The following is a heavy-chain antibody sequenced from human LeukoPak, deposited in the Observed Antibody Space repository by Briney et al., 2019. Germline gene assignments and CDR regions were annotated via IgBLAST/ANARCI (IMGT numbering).Heavy chain of an antibody. CDR1: GYTFTGYY. CDR2: INPNSGGT. D-gene: IGHD6-19*01. V-gene: IGHV1-2*02. Sequence: AASVKVSCKASGYTFTGYYMHWVRQAPGQGLEWMGWINPNSGGTNYAQKFQGRVTMTRDTSISTAYMELSRLRSDDTAVYYCARDHEVAGYYYYYMDVWGKGTTVTVSS. CDR3: ARDHEVAGYYYYYMDV. J-gene: IGHJ6*03.